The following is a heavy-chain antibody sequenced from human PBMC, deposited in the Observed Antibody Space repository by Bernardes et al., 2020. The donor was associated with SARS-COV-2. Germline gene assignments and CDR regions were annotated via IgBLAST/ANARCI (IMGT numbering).Heavy chain of an antibody. J-gene: IGHJ6*02. V-gene: IGHV1-69*02. CDR1: GGTFSSYT. Sequence: SVKVSCKASGGTFSSYTISWVRQAPGQGLEWMGRIIPILGIANYAQKFQGRVTITADKSTSTAYMELSSLRSEDTAVYYCARVGDGEDYYYYGMDVWGQATTVTVSS. D-gene: IGHD3-10*01. CDR2: IIPILGIA. CDR3: ARVGDGEDYYYYGMDV.